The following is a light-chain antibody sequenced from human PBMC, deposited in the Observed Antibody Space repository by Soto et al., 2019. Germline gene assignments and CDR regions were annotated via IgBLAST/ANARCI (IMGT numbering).Light chain of an antibody. CDR3: TQATQFPGT. J-gene: IGKJ2*01. V-gene: IGKV2-24*01. CDR1: QSLVHGDGNSY. CDR2: KIS. Sequence: EIVMTQSPLFSSVTLGQPASISCKSSQSLVHGDGNSYLSWLHQRPVQPPRLLIYKISERSSGVPDRFSGSGAGADFTLRISRVEAEDVGVYYCTQATQFPGTFGQGTKLEI.